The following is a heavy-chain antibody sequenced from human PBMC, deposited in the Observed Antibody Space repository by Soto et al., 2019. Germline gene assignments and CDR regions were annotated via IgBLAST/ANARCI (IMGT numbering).Heavy chain of an antibody. V-gene: IGHV1-46*01. CDR1: GYTFTSYY. D-gene: IGHD3-3*01. CDR2: INPSGGST. J-gene: IGHJ4*02. CDR3: ASGWSETGFDY. Sequence: GASVKVSCKASGYTFTSYYMHWVRQAPGQGLEWMGIINPSGGSTSYAQKFQGRVTMTRDTSTSTVYMEPSSLRSEDTAVYYCASGWSETGFDYWGQGTLVTVSS.